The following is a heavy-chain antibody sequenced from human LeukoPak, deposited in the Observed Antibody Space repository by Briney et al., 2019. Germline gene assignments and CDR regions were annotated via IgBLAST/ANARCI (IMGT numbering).Heavy chain of an antibody. CDR3: TRGAGWLIDY. D-gene: IGHD3-16*01. CDR1: DDSISDYC. CDR2: FYNSGRS. J-gene: IGHJ4*02. V-gene: IGHV4-59*01. Sequence: SETLSLTCTVSDDSISDYCRGWIRQPAGKGLEWIGYFYNSGRSTYNPSLKSRVTISADTSKNHFSLKLNSVTTADTAVYYCTRGAGWLIDYWGQGILVTVSS.